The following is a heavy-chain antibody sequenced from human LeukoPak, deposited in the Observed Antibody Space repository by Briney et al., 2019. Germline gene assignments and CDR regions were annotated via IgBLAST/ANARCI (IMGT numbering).Heavy chain of an antibody. Sequence: SETLSLTCTVSGGSISGHYWSWIRQPPGKYLEWIGYIYYSGSTDYNPFLKSRVTISIDTSKNQFSLKLSSVTAGDTAVYYCARQGGFLEAAFEYWGHGTLVAVSS. D-gene: IGHD3-10*01. CDR2: IYYSGST. CDR3: ARQGGFLEAAFEY. V-gene: IGHV4-59*08. CDR1: GGSISGHY. J-gene: IGHJ4*01.